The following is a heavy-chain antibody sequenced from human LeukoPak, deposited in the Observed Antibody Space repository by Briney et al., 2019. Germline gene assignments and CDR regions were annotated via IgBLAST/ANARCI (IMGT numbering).Heavy chain of an antibody. V-gene: IGHV1-8*01. D-gene: IGHD5-24*01. CDR3: ARGASKMATLDY. CDR1: GYTFTSYD. J-gene: IGHJ4*02. CDR2: MNPNSGNT. Sequence: ASVKVSCKASGYTFTSYDINWVRQATGQGLEWMGWMNPNSGNTGYAQKFQGRVTMTRNTSINTAYMELSSLRSEDTAVYYCARGASKMATLDYWGQGTLVTVSS.